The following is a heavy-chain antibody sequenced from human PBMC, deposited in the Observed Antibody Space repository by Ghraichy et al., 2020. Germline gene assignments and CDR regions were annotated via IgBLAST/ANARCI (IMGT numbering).Heavy chain of an antibody. Sequence: SETLSLTCTVSGGSISSSNYYWGWIRQPPGKGLEWIGSLYYSGSTNYNPSLKSRVTISVDTSKNQFSLKLSSVTAADTAVYYCARIAVAGLYYYNGMDVWSQGTRVTVSS. CDR2: LYYSGST. CDR3: ARIAVAGLYYYNGMDV. CDR1: GGSISSSNYY. J-gene: IGHJ6*02. V-gene: IGHV4-39*01. D-gene: IGHD6-19*01.